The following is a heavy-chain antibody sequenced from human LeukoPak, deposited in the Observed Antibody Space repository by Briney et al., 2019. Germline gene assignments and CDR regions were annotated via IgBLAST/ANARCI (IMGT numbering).Heavy chain of an antibody. V-gene: IGHV1-2*02. J-gene: IGHJ4*02. Sequence: ASVKVSCKASGYTFTGYYMHWVRQAPGQGLEWMGWINPNSGGTNYAQKFQGRVTMTRDTSISTAYMELSRLRSDDTAVYYCARQWLVLYYFDYWGQGTLVTVSS. D-gene: IGHD6-19*01. CDR3: ARQWLVLYYFDY. CDR1: GYTFTGYY. CDR2: INPNSGGT.